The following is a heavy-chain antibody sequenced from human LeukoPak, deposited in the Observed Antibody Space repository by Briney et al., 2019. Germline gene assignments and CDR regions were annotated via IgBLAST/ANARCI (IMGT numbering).Heavy chain of an antibody. J-gene: IGHJ3*02. CDR1: GGSISSSNW. CDR3: AREASKLGELPFHDAFDI. CDR2: IYHSGST. V-gene: IGHV4-4*02. Sequence: TSETLSLTCAVSGGSISSSNWWSWVRQPPGKGLEWIGEIYHSGSTNYNPSLKSRVTISVDKSKNQFSLKLSSVTAADTAVYYCAREASKLGELPFHDAFDIWGQGTMVTVSS. D-gene: IGHD3-16*02.